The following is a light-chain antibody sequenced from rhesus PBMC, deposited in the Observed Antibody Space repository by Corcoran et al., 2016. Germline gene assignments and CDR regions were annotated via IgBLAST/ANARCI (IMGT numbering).Light chain of an antibody. J-gene: IGKJ4*01. CDR3: LQHNSYPLT. V-gene: IGKV1-28*03. CDR2: DAS. Sequence: DIQMTQSPSSLSASVGDTVTITCRASQGISRSLNWFQQKPGKAPKLLLYDASMLESGVPSRFSGSGSGTDFTPTISSLQPEDFAAYYCLQHNSYPLTFGGGTKVEIK. CDR1: QGISRS.